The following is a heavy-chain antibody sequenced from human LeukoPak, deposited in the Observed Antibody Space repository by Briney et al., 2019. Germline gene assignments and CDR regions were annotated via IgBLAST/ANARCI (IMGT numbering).Heavy chain of an antibody. V-gene: IGHV4-59*11. CDR1: GGSISSHY. CDR3: ARDADAWFY. Sequence: SETLSLTCTVSGGSISSHYWSWIRQPPGRGLEWIGYISYSGSTNYNPSLKSRVTISVDTSINQFSLKLSSVTAADTAVYYCARDADAWFYWGQGTLVTVPS. D-gene: IGHD3-9*01. CDR2: ISYSGST. J-gene: IGHJ4*02.